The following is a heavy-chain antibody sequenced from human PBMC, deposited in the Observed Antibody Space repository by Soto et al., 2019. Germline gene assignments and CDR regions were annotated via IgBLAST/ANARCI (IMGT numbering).Heavy chain of an antibody. CDR2: ISGSGGST. D-gene: IGHD3-22*01. Sequence: EVQLLESGGGLVQPGGSLRLSCAASGFTFSSYAMRWVRQAPGKGLEWVSAISGSGGSTYYADSVKGRFTISRDNSKNTLYLQMNSLRAEDTAVYYCSRYYDSSGYYLGPVDYWGQGTLVTVSS. V-gene: IGHV3-23*01. CDR1: GFTFSSYA. CDR3: SRYYDSSGYYLGPVDY. J-gene: IGHJ4*02.